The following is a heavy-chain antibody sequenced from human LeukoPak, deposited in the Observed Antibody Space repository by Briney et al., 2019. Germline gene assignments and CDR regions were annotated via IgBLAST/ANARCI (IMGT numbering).Heavy chain of an antibody. D-gene: IGHD3-3*01. CDR3: ARGGSMYYDFWSGEFDY. CDR1: GFTFSSYS. V-gene: IGHV3-48*01. CDR2: ISSSSSTI. J-gene: IGHJ4*02. Sequence: GGSLRLSCAASGFTFSSYSMNWVRQAPGKGLEWVSYISSSSSTIYYADSVKGRFTISRDNAKNSLYLQMNSLRAEDTAVYYCARGGSMYYDFWSGEFDYWAREPWSPSPQ.